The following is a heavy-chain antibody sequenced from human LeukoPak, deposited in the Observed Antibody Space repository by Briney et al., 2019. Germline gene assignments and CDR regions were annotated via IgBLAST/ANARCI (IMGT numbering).Heavy chain of an antibody. CDR1: GFTFSSSA. Sequence: GGSLRLSCAASGFTFSSSAMSWVRQAPGKGLEWVSTISGSGGSTHYADSVKGWFTISRDNSKNTLFLQMNSLRAEDTAVYYCAKGGVLLWFGESPDAFDIRGQGTMVTVSS. J-gene: IGHJ3*02. V-gene: IGHV3-23*01. CDR2: ISGSGGST. CDR3: AKGGVLLWFGESPDAFDI. D-gene: IGHD3-10*01.